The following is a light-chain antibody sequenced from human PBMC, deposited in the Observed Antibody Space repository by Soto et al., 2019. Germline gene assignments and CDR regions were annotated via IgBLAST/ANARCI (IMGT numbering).Light chain of an antibody. J-gene: IGLJ1*01. V-gene: IGLV1-44*01. CDR3: AAWDDSLKYV. CDR1: SSSIGSNP. CDR2: SNN. Sequence: QPVLTQPPSASGTPGQRVTISCSGSSSSIGSNPVNWYQQVPGTAPKLLIYSNNQRPSGVPDRFSGSKSGTSASLAISGLQSEDEADYYCAAWDDSLKYVFGTGTKLTVL.